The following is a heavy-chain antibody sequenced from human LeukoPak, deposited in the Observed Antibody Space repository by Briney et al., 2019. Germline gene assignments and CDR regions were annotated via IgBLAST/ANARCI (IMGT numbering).Heavy chain of an antibody. CDR2: ISSSGSTI. CDR1: GFSFSSYE. D-gene: IGHD1-1*01. V-gene: IGHV3-48*03. J-gene: IGHJ4*02. CDR3: ARVERLGFDY. Sequence: GGSLRLSCAASGFSFSSYEMNWVRQAPGKGLEWVSYISSSGSTIYYADSVKGRFTISRDNAKNSLYLQMNSLRAEDTAVYYCARVERLGFDYWGQGTLVTVSS.